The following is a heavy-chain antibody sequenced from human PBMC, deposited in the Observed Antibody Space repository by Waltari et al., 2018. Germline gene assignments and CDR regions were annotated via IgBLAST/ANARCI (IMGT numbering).Heavy chain of an antibody. V-gene: IGHV1-69*08. CDR3: AREYYSSGYYYDY. Sequence: QVQLVQSGAEVKKPGSSVKVSCKASGGTFSSYTISWVRQAPGQGLEWMGRIIPILVIANYAQKFQGRVTITADKSTSTAYMELSSLRSEDTAVYYCAREYYSSGYYYDYWGQGTLVTVSS. J-gene: IGHJ4*02. D-gene: IGHD3-22*01. CDR1: GGTFSSYT. CDR2: IIPILVIA.